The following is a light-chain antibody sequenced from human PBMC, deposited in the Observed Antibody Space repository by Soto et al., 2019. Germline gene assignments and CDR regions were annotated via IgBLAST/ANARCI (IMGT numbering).Light chain of an antibody. Sequence: DIQMTQSPSSLSASVGDRVTITCRASQGISNYLAWSQQKPGKAPKSLIYDASSLRSGVPSKFSGSGFGTEFTLTISSLQPEDFATYYCQQYSTYPITFVQGTRLEIK. CDR2: DAS. J-gene: IGKJ5*01. CDR3: QQYSTYPIT. V-gene: IGKV1-16*02. CDR1: QGISNY.